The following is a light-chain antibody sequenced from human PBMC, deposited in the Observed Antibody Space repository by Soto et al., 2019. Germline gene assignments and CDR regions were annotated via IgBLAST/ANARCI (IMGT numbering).Light chain of an antibody. V-gene: IGKV3-11*01. CDR2: DAS. Sequence: EIVLTQSPATLSLSPGERATLSCRASQSVRSYVAWYQHKPGQARRLLIYDASKRATGIPARFSGTWSGTDFTLTSSNLEPEDFAVYYCHQRSNWPPTFGGGTKVDIK. J-gene: IGKJ4*01. CDR1: QSVRSY. CDR3: HQRSNWPPT.